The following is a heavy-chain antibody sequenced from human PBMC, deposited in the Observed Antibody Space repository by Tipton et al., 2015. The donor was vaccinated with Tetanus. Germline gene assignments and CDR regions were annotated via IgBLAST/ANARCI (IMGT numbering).Heavy chain of an antibody. D-gene: IGHD3-9*01. V-gene: IGHV3-30*18. CDR2: ISYDGTDT. CDR1: GFAISSTY. J-gene: IGHJ6*02. CDR3: AKFLVVITQGYYHTMDV. Sequence: SLRLSCVASGFAISSTYMTWIRQVPGKGLEWVAFISYDGTDTNYANSVKGRFTISRDNSKNTLILQMNSLRADDTAVYFCAKFLVVITQGYYHTMDVWGQGTTVTVSS.